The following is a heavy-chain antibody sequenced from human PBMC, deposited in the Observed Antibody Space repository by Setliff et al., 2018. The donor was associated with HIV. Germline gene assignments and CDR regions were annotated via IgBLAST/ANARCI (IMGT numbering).Heavy chain of an antibody. V-gene: IGHV1-69*13. Sequence: GASVKVSCKASGGTFSRDAISWVRQAPGQGLEWMGGIISMFGTANYAQKSQGRVTITADESTNTAYMELSSLRSEDTAVYYCARDREAEGDAFDIWGQGTMVTVSS. CDR1: GGTFSRDA. CDR2: IISMFGTA. J-gene: IGHJ3*02. CDR3: ARDREAEGDAFDI. D-gene: IGHD3-10*01.